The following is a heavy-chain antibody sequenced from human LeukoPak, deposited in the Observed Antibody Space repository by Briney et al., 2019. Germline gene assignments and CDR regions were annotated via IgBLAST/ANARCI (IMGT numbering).Heavy chain of an antibody. CDR2: IAYDGSNK. CDR3: AREFYGGQHFDY. J-gene: IGHJ4*02. Sequence: GGSLRLSCAASGFTFSRYAMHWVRQAPGKGLEWVAVIAYDGSNKYYADSVKGRFTISRDNSKNTLYLQMNSLRAEDTAVYYCAREFYGGQHFDYWGQGTLVTVSS. CDR1: GFTFSRYA. V-gene: IGHV3-30-3*01. D-gene: IGHD4-17*01.